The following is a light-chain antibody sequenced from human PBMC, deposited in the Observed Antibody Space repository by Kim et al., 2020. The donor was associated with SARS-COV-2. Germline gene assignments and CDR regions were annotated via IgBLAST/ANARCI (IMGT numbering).Light chain of an antibody. J-gene: IGLJ2*01. Sequence: SYELTQPPSVSVSPGQTASITCAGDNLGDKYACWYQQKPGQSPVLVIYQDSKRPSGIPERFSGSNSGNTATLTISGTQAMDEADYYCQAWDSSTALVGGG. V-gene: IGLV3-1*01. CDR2: QDS. CDR3: QAWDSSTAL. CDR1: NLGDKY.